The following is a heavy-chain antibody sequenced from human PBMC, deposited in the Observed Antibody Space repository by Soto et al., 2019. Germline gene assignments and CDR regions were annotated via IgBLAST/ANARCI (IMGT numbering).Heavy chain of an antibody. J-gene: IGHJ4*02. CDR2: IYYSGST. V-gene: IGHV4-59*01. CDR3: ARVSSGWWYFDY. D-gene: IGHD6-19*01. CDR1: GGSISSYY. Sequence: PSETLSLTCTVSGGSISSYYWSWIRQPPGKGLEWIGYIYYSGSTNYNPSLKSRVTISVNTSKNQFSLKLTSVTAADTAVYYCARVSSGWWYFDYLGQRTLLTVS.